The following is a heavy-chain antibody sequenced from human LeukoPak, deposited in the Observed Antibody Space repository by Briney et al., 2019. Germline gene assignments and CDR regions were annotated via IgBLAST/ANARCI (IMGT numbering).Heavy chain of an antibody. V-gene: IGHV3-23*01. CDR2: ISVGGGRT. CDR1: GFTFSSYV. Sequence: GDSLRLSCAAAGFTFSSYVMNWVRQAPGKGLEWVSVISVGGGRTYYDDSVQGRFTIIRDNSKNTFFLQMNSLRADDTAVYYCAKGGYCSSTSCYVGWFDPWGQGTLVTVS. J-gene: IGHJ5*02. D-gene: IGHD2-2*01. CDR3: AKGGYCSSTSCYVGWFDP.